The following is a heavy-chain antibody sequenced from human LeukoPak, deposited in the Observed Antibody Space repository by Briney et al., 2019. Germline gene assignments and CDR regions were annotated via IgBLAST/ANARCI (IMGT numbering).Heavy chain of an antibody. CDR1: GGSISSYY. CDR2: IYYSGST. J-gene: IGHJ4*02. CDR3: ARSVAGPEDIDY. V-gene: IGHV4-59*08. Sequence: SETLSLTCTVSGGSISSYYWSWIRRPPGKGLEWIGYIYYSGSTNYNPSLKSRVTISVDTSKNQFSLKLSSVTAADTAVYYCARSVAGPEDIDYWGQGTLVTVSS. D-gene: IGHD6-19*01.